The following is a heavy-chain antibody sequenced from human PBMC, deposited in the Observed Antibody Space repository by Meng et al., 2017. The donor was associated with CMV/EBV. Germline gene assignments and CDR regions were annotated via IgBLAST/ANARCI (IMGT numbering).Heavy chain of an antibody. CDR1: GGSISSSSYY. J-gene: IGHJ4*02. CDR3: ASLAGDY. CDR2: IYYSGST. V-gene: IGHV4-39*07. Sequence: QLRLQDPGPGLCKPSVTLAPPCTVSGGSISSSSYYWGWIRQPPGKGLEWIGSIYYSGSTYYNPSLKSRVTISVDTSKNQFSLKLSSVTAADTAVYYCASLAGDYWGQGTLVTVSS. D-gene: IGHD3-10*01.